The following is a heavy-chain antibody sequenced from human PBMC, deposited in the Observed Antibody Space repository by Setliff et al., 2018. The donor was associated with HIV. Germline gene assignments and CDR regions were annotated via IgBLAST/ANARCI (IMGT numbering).Heavy chain of an antibody. CDR3: ARVTNSGKGRFDY. Sequence: SETLSLTCTVSGGFISSYYWNWIRQPAGKGLEWIGRIYTSGSTNYNPSLKSRVTMSVDTSKNQFSLKLSSVTAADTAMYYCARVTNSGKGRFDYWGQGTLVTISS. D-gene: IGHD6-19*01. CDR1: GGFISSYY. V-gene: IGHV4-4*07. CDR2: IYTSGST. J-gene: IGHJ4*02.